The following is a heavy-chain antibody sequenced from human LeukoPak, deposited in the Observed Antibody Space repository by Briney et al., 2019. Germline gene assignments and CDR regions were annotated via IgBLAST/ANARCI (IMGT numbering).Heavy chain of an antibody. CDR1: GFPFINYN. CDR2: SSLGSTTV. D-gene: IGHD1-26*01. CDR3: VRAREMDV. Sequence: GGSLRLSCAGSGFPFINYNMNWVRQVPGRGLGWLSFSSLGSTTVYYADSVKGRFTISRDDARNSLFLHMTSLRAEDTAVYYCVRAREMDVWGKGTTVTVSS. J-gene: IGHJ6*04. V-gene: IGHV3-48*04.